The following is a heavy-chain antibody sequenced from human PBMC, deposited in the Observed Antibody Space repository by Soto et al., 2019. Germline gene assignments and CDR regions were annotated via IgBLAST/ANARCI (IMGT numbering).Heavy chain of an antibody. J-gene: IGHJ4*02. V-gene: IGHV4-61*01. CDR1: GGSVSSGSYY. CDR3: ARGQGTVKYYFDY. Sequence: SETLSLTCTVSGGSVSSGSYYWSWIRQPPGKGLEWIGYIYYSGSTNYNPSLKSRVTISVDTSKNQFSLKLSSVTAADTAVYYCARGQGTVKYYFDYWGQGTLVTVSS. CDR2: IYYSGST. D-gene: IGHD4-17*01.